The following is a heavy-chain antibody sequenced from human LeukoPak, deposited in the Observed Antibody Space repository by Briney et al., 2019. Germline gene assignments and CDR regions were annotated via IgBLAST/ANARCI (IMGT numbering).Heavy chain of an antibody. V-gene: IGHV3-23*01. CDR3: AIKGLLQPNGNAFDI. J-gene: IGHJ3*02. CDR1: GVTFSSYA. D-gene: IGHD3-22*01. CDR2: ISGSGGST. Sequence: GGSLRLSCAASGVTFSSYAMSWVRQAPGKGLEWVSAISGSGGSTYSADSVKGRFTISRDNSKNPLYLQMNSLRAEDTAVYYCAIKGLLQPNGNAFDIWGQGTMVTVSS.